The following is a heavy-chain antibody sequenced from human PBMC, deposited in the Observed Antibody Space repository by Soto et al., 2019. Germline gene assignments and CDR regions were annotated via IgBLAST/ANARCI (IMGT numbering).Heavy chain of an antibody. CDR3: VSQRTTVPTQYYFDS. V-gene: IGHV4-39*01. J-gene: IGHJ4*02. D-gene: IGHD4-17*01. CDR2: VYYRGRS. CDR1: GGSVTNSSYY. Sequence: SETLSLTCTVSGGSVTNSSYYWGWIRQSPGKGLEWIGSVYYRGRSYSKSSVKSRVTISVDTSKNRFSLSLNSVTASDTAVYFCVSQRTTVPTQYYFDSWGQGTPVTVSS.